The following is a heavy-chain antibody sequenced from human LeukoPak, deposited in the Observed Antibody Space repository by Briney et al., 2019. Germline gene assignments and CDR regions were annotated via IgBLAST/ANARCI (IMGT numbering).Heavy chain of an antibody. CDR1: GGTLTSYA. D-gene: IGHD4-23*01. V-gene: IGHV1-69*04. Sequence: SVKVSCKPSGGTLTSYAISSVRQAPGQGLEWMGRIIPILGIANYAQKFQGRVTFTADKSTSTAYMELSSLRSEDTAVYYWARGTVGQGSYWGQGTLVTVSS. J-gene: IGHJ4*02. CDR2: IIPILGIA. CDR3: ARGTVGQGSY.